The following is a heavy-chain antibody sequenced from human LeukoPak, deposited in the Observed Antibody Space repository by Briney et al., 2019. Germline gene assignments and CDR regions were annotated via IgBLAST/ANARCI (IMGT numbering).Heavy chain of an antibody. J-gene: IGHJ4*02. CDR1: GGSISSHY. V-gene: IGHV4-59*11. CDR2: IYYSGSN. CDR3: ARGGGSYHLDY. Sequence: SETLSLTCTVSGGSISSHYWSWIRQPPGKGLEWIGYIYYSGSNNYNPSLKSRVTISVDTSKNQFSLKLSSVTAANTAVYYCARGGGSYHLDYWGQGTLVTVSS. D-gene: IGHD1-26*01.